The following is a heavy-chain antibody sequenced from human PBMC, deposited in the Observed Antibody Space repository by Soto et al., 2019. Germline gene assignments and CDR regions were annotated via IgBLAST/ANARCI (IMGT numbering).Heavy chain of an antibody. CDR1: GGSISNYY. D-gene: IGHD2-15*01. Sequence: PSETLSLTCTVSGGSISNYYWSWIRQPPGKGLEWVGYIYYTGSTSYNPSLKSRVAMSVDTSKKQISLKLTSVTAADTAVYYCAREYSRWFDPWGQGTLVTVPQ. CDR3: AREYSRWFDP. CDR2: IYYTGST. J-gene: IGHJ5*02. V-gene: IGHV4-59*01.